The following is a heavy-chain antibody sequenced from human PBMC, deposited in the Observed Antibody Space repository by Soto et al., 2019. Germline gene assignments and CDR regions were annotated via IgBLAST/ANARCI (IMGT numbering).Heavy chain of an antibody. CDR3: ATSRTMITFGGVIAPIDY. Sequence: ASVKVSCKASGYTFTGYYMHWVRQAPGQVLEWMGWINPNSGGTNYAQKFQGRVTMTRDTSISTAYIELSRLRSDDTAVYYCATSRTMITFGGVIAPIDYWGQGTLVTV. CDR2: INPNSGGT. V-gene: IGHV1-2*02. J-gene: IGHJ4*02. CDR1: GYTFTGYY. D-gene: IGHD3-16*02.